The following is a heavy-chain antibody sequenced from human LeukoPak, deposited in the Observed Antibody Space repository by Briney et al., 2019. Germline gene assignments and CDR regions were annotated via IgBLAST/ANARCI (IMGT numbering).Heavy chain of an antibody. J-gene: IGHJ4*02. D-gene: IGHD3-9*01. CDR3: ARDFLTGYFDY. CDR1: GFTFSTYN. V-gene: IGHV3-48*02. Sequence: GGSLRLSCAASGFTFSTYNMNWVRQAPGKGLELVSYISSNCSTKYYADSVKGRFTISRDNVKNSLFLQMNSLSEEDTAVYYCARDFLTGYFDYWGQGTLVTVSS. CDR2: ISSNCSTK.